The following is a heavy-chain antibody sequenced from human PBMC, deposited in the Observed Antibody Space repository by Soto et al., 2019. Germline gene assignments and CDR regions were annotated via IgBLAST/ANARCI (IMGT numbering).Heavy chain of an antibody. CDR1: GFTFSSYS. CDR2: ISSSSSYI. D-gene: IGHD3-10*01. Sequence: EVPLVESGGGLVKPGGSLRLSCAASGFTFSSYSMNWVRQAPGKGLEWVSSISSSSSYIYYADSVKGRFTFSRDNAKNSLYLQMNSLRAEDTAVYYCARETYYYGSGNLGYWGQGTLVTVSS. J-gene: IGHJ4*02. CDR3: ARETYYYGSGNLGY. V-gene: IGHV3-21*01.